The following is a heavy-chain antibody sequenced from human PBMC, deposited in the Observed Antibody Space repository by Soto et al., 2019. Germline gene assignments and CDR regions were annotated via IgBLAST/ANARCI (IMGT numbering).Heavy chain of an antibody. J-gene: IGHJ4*02. CDR2: IIPIFGTA. CDR3: ERGGMPGPYSSSPTAD. CDR1: GGTFSSYA. V-gene: IGHV1-69*01. Sequence: QVQLVQSGAEVKKPGSSVKVSCKASGGTFSSYAISWVRQAPGQGLEWMGGIIPIFGTANYAQKFQGRVTITADESTSTAYMELSSLRSEDTAVYYCERGGMPGPYSSSPTADWGQGTLVTVSS. D-gene: IGHD6-13*01.